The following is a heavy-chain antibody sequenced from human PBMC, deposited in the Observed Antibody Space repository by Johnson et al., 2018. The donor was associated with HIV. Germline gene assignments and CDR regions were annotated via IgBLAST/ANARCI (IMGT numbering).Heavy chain of an antibody. CDR3: ARVLVGATGYFDAFDI. Sequence: EVQLVESGGGLVQPGGSLRLSCGASGFTFSNYAMSWVRQALGKGLEWVSAISGRGGSTYYADSVKGRLTISRDNSKNSLYLQLNSLRVEDTALYYCARVLVGATGYFDAFDIWGQGKMVTVSS. CDR2: ISGRGGST. CDR1: GFTFSNYA. V-gene: IGHV3-23*04. D-gene: IGHD1-26*01. J-gene: IGHJ3*02.